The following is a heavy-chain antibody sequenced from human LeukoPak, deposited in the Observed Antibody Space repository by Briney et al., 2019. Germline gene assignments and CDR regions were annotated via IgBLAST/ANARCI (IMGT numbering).Heavy chain of an antibody. CDR2: IRFDDTSK. V-gene: IGHV3-30*02. CDR3: AKDLKVGATYYYYMDV. Sequence: PGGSLRLSCAASGFTFSNYGMHWVRQAPGKGLEWGAFIRFDDTSKFYADSVKGRFTIFRDNSKNMLSLQMNSLRVEDTAVYYCAKDLKVGATYYYYMDVWGKGTTVSVSS. J-gene: IGHJ6*03. D-gene: IGHD1-26*01. CDR1: GFTFSNYG.